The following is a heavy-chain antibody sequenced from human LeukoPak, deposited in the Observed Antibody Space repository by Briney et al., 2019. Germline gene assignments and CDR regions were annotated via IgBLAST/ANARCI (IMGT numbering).Heavy chain of an antibody. J-gene: IGHJ4*02. Sequence: GGSLRLSCAASGFTFSSNWMHWVRQAPGKGLVWVSRIDEDGSTTNYADSVKGRSTIFRDNAKNTLYLQMNSLRAEDTAVYYCVRDLGGRSGHWGQGTLVTVSS. CDR3: VRDLGGRSGH. CDR2: IDEDGSTT. V-gene: IGHV3-74*01. D-gene: IGHD1-26*01. CDR1: GFTFSSNW.